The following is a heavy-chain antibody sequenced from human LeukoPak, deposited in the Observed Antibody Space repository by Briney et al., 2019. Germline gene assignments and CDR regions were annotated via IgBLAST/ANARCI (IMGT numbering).Heavy chain of an antibody. CDR3: ASGLDLDF. D-gene: IGHD5/OR15-5a*01. CDR2: IYPGDSRI. CDR1: GYSFTSYW. Sequence: GESLKISCKGSGYSFTSYWIGWVRQMPGKGLEYMAIIYPGDSRIRCSPSFQGQVTISVDTSIRTAFLQWNSLKASDTAMYFCASGLDLDFWGQGTLVTVSS. J-gene: IGHJ4*02. V-gene: IGHV5-51*01.